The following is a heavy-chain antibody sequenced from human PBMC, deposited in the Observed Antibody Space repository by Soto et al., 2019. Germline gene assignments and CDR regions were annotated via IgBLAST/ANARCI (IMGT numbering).Heavy chain of an antibody. CDR1: GGSISSYY. Sequence: SETLSLTCTVSGGSISSYYWSWIRQHPGKGLEWIGYIYYSGNTYYNPSLESRVTISIDTSKNQFSLKLSSVTAADTAVYYCAREAAYYYYGMDVWGQGTTVTVSS. D-gene: IGHD6-25*01. CDR2: IYYSGNT. CDR3: AREAAYYYYGMDV. V-gene: IGHV4-59*06. J-gene: IGHJ6*02.